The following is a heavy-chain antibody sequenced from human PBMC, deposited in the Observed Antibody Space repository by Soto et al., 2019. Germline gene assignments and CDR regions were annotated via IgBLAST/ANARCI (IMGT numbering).Heavy chain of an antibody. CDR1: GYTFTSYY. J-gene: IGHJ6*02. Sequence: ASVKVSCKASGYTFTSYYMHWVRQAPGQGLEWMGIINPSGGSTSYAQKFQGRVTMARDTSTSTVYMELSSLRSEDTAVYYCARVLGYCSSTSCETDYYYGMDVWGQGTTVTVSS. V-gene: IGHV1-46*03. CDR2: INPSGGST. D-gene: IGHD2-2*01. CDR3: ARVLGYCSSTSCETDYYYGMDV.